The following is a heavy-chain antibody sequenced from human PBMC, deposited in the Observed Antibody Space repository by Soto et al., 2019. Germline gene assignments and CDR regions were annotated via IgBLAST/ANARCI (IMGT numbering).Heavy chain of an antibody. D-gene: IGHD2-2*01. CDR3: ASDRIVVTPDYDAFDI. V-gene: IGHV3-33*01. CDR1: GFPFSIYG. Sequence: PGGSLRLSCAASGFPFSIYGMHLVRRAPGKGLEWVAFIWYDGSNKYYADSVKGRFTISRDNSKNTLYLQMNSLRAEDTAVYYCASDRIVVTPDYDAFDIWGQGVXVTVSS. J-gene: IGHJ3*02. CDR2: IWYDGSNK.